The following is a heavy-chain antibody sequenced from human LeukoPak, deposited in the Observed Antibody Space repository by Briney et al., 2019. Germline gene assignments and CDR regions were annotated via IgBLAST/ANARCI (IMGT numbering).Heavy chain of an antibody. D-gene: IGHD3-22*01. CDR1: GYTFTSYG. Sequence: ASVKVSCKASGYTFTSYGISWVRQAPGQGLEWVGWICAYNGNTNYAQKRQGRVTMTTDTSTSTAYMELRSLRSDDTAVDYCARDGGITMIVVSSREFDYWGQGTLVTVSS. CDR3: ARDGGITMIVVSSREFDY. CDR2: ICAYNGNT. V-gene: IGHV1-18*01. J-gene: IGHJ4*02.